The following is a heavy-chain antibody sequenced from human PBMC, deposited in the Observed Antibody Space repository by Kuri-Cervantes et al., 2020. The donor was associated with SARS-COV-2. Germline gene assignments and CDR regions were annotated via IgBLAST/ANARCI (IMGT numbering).Heavy chain of an antibody. D-gene: IGHD5-18*01. CDR1: GFTFSSYS. CDR2: ISSSSSYI. CDR3: AKTKGVDTAMDCIDY. Sequence: LSLTCAASGFTFSSYSMNWVRQAPGKGLEWVSSISSSSSYIYYADSVKGRFTISRDNAKNSLYLQMNSLRVEDTAVYYCAKTKGVDTAMDCIDYWGQGTLVTVSS. J-gene: IGHJ4*02. V-gene: IGHV3-21*01.